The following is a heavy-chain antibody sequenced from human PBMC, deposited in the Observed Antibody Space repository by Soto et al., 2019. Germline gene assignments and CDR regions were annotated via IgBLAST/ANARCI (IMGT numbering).Heavy chain of an antibody. J-gene: IGHJ6*02. CDR3: ARDARDTEEYYYYYYGMDV. CDR1: GGSFSGYY. Sequence: LSLTCAVYGGSFSGYYWSWIRQPPGKGLEWIGEINHSGSTNYNPSLKSRVTISVDTSKNQFSLKLSSVTAADTAVYYCARDARDTEEYYYYYYGMDVWGQGTTVTVSS. V-gene: IGHV4-34*01. CDR2: INHSGST. D-gene: IGHD5-18*01.